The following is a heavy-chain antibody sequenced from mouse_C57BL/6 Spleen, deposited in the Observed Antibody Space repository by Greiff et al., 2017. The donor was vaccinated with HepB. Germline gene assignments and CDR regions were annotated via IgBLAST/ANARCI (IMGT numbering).Heavy chain of an antibody. Sequence: EVHLVESGPGMVKPSQSLSLTCTVTGYSITSGYDWHWIRHFPGNKLEWMGYISYSGSTNYNPSLKSRISITHDTSKNHFFLKLNSVTTEDTATYYCASSYYGSSYFDYWGQGTTLTVSS. J-gene: IGHJ2*01. V-gene: IGHV3-1*01. D-gene: IGHD1-1*01. CDR1: GYSITSGYD. CDR3: ASSYYGSSYFDY. CDR2: ISYSGST.